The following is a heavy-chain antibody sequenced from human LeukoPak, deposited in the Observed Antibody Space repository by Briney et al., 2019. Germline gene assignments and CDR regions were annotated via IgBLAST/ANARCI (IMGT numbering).Heavy chain of an antibody. D-gene: IGHD5-12*01. Sequence: PSETLSLTCTVSGGSISSGDYYWSWIRQPPGKGLEWIGYIYYSGSTYYNPSLKSRVTISVDTSKNQFSLKLSSVTAADTAVYYCARGAEWLELDYWGQGTLVTVSS. J-gene: IGHJ4*02. CDR1: GGSISSGDYY. CDR2: IYYSGST. V-gene: IGHV4-30-4*01. CDR3: ARGAEWLELDY.